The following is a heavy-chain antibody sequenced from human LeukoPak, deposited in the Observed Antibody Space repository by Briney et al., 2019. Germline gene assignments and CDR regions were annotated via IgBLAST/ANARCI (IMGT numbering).Heavy chain of an antibody. Sequence: QPGGSMRLSCAASGFTFSTYSMNWVRQAPGKGLEWVSHIRRSSSTTYYADSVKGRFTISRDNSKNTLYLQMNSLRAEDTAVYYCAKAVGVDTAPAQQAFGYWGQGTLVTVSS. CDR3: AKAVGVDTAPAQQAFGY. J-gene: IGHJ4*02. D-gene: IGHD5-18*01. CDR2: IRRSSSTT. V-gene: IGHV3-23*01. CDR1: GFTFSTYS.